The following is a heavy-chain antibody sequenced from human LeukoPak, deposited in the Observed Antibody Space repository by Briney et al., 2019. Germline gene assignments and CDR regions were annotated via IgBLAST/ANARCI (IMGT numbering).Heavy chain of an antibody. D-gene: IGHD6-19*01. Sequence: GGSLRLSCAASGFTFSNYAMPWVRQAPGKGLEWVAVISYDGSNKYYADSVKGRFTISRDNSKNTLYLQMNSLRAEDTAVYYCASPRLQWLVRWGYFQHWGQGTLVTVSS. CDR3: ASPRLQWLVRWGYFQH. CDR1: GFTFSNYA. J-gene: IGHJ1*01. CDR2: ISYDGSNK. V-gene: IGHV3-30-3*01.